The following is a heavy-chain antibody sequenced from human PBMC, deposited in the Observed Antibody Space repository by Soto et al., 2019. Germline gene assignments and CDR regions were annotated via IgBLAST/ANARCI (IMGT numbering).Heavy chain of an antibody. V-gene: IGHV3-9*01. CDR1: GFTFDDYA. Sequence: EVQLVESGGGLVQPGRSLRLSCAASGFTFDDYAMHWVRQAPGKGLEWVSGISWNSGSIGYADYVKGRFTISRDNAKNSLYLQMNSLRAEDTALYYCAKDINDFWTGYLECDYWGQGTRVTVSS. CDR3: AKDINDFWTGYLECDY. D-gene: IGHD3-3*01. J-gene: IGHJ4*02. CDR2: ISWNSGSI.